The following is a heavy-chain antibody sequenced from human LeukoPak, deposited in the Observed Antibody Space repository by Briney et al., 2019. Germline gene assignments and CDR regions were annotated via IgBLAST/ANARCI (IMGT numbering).Heavy chain of an antibody. CDR3: AREGLGYCSGGSCYSRNTIDY. CDR2: ISSSSSYI. J-gene: IGHJ4*02. D-gene: IGHD2-15*01. V-gene: IGHV3-11*06. CDR1: GGSFSDYY. Sequence: LSLTCTVSGGSFSDYYWTWIRQPPGKGLEWVSSISSSSSYIYYADSVKGRFTISRDNAKNSLYLQMNSLRAEDTAVYYCAREGLGYCSGGSCYSRNTIDYWGQGTLVTVSS.